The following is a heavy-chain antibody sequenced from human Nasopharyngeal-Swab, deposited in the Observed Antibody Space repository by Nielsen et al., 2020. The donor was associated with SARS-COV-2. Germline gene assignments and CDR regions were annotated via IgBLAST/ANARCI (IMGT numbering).Heavy chain of an antibody. CDR2: MNPNSGNT. V-gene: IGHV1-8*01. CDR3: ARWSSPDDAFDI. Sequence: ASVKVSCKASGYTFTSYDINWVRQATGQGLEWMGWMNPNSGNTGYAQKFQGRVTMTRNTSISTAYMELSSLRSEDTAVYYCARWSSPDDAFDIWGQGTMVTASS. D-gene: IGHD6-13*01. CDR1: GYTFTSYD. J-gene: IGHJ3*02.